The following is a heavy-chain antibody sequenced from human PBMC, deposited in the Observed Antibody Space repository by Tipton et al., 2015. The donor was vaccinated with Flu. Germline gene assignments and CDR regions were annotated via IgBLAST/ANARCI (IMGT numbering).Heavy chain of an antibody. J-gene: IGHJ6*02. D-gene: IGHD1-1*01. Sequence: LRLSCSVSGGSMNNSDYYWGWIRQPPGKGLEWVGTIDYRGTTYYKSSLKSRVTISIDASKNQFSLDLTSLTAADTAVYYCARDLWNDRRAYYYYGVDVWGQGTTVTVPS. CDR3: ARDLWNDRRAYYYYGVDV. V-gene: IGHV4-39*07. CDR1: GGSMNNSDYY. CDR2: IDYRGTT.